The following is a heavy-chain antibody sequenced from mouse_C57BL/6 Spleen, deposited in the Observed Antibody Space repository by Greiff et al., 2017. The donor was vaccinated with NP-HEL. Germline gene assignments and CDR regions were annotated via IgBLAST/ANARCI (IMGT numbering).Heavy chain of an antibody. D-gene: IGHD1-1*01. CDR2: IDPSDSYT. CDR1: GYTFTSYW. CDR3: ARSTEMDY. V-gene: IGHV1-69*01. J-gene: IGHJ2*01. Sequence: QVQLQQPGAELVMPGASVKLSCKASGYTFTSYWMHWVKQRPGQGLEWIGEIDPSDSYTNYNQKFKGKSTLTVDKSSSTAYMQLSSLTSEDSAVYYCARSTEMDYWGKGTTLTVSS.